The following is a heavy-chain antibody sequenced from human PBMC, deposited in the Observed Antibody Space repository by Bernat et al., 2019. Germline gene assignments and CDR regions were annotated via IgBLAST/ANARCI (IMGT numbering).Heavy chain of an antibody. CDR3: ARAPISYCSSTSCYGCYYMDV. J-gene: IGHJ6*03. CDR1: GFTFSSFW. CDR2: INSDGGTT. Sequence: EVQLVESGGGSVQPGGSLRLSCAASGFTFSSFWMHWVRQAPGKGLMWVSRINSDGGTTTYADSVERRFTISRDNDKNRVYMQMNSLRAEDTAVYYCARAPISYCSSTSCYGCYYMDVWGKGTTVTVSS. V-gene: IGHV3-74*03. D-gene: IGHD2-2*01.